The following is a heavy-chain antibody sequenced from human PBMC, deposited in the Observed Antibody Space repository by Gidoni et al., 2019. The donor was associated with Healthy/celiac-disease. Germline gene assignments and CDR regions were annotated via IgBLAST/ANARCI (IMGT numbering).Heavy chain of an antibody. CDR1: GGSISSGGYY. CDR3: ARAPYGDYVYSP. Sequence: QVQLQESGPGLVTLSQTLSLPCTVSGGSISSGGYYWSWIRQHPGKGLEWIGYIYYSGGTYYNPSLKSRVTISVDTSKNQFSLKLSSVTAADTAVYYCARAPYGDYVYSPWGQGTLVTVSS. V-gene: IGHV4-31*03. J-gene: IGHJ5*02. CDR2: IYYSGGT. D-gene: IGHD4-17*01.